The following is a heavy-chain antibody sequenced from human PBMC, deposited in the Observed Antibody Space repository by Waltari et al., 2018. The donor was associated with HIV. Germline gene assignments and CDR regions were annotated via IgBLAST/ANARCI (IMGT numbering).Heavy chain of an antibody. D-gene: IGHD2-15*01. CDR3: ARAKVDAVDHPRPLDY. V-gene: IGHV4-61*03. J-gene: IGHJ4*02. CDR2: RYYYATT. CDR1: GASVSSGDSY. Sequence: QLQLQESGPGLVKPSETLSLTCTVSGASVSSGDSYWSWIRQPPGKGLEWIGFRYYYATTNSNPSLESRLTISVDTSTNSFSLRLTSVTTSDTAVYYCARAKVDAVDHPRPLDYWGQGTLVSVSS.